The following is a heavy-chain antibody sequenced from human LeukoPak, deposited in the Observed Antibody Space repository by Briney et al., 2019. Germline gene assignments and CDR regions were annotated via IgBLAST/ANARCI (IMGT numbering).Heavy chain of an antibody. D-gene: IGHD3-22*01. V-gene: IGHV1-69*06. CDR1: GYTFTNYG. CDR2: IIPIFGTA. CDR3: ARGRLTTMISAEIDY. J-gene: IGHJ4*02. Sequence: SVKVSCKASGYTFTNYGISWVRQAPGQGLEWMGGIIPIFGTANYAQKFQGRVTITADKSTSTAYMELSSLRSEDTAVYYCARGRLTTMISAEIDYWGQGTLVTVSS.